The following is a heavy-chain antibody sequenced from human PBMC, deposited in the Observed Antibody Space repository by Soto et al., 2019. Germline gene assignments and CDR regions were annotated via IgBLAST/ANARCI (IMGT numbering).Heavy chain of an antibody. CDR2: IYPGDSDT. CDR1: GYSFTSYW. D-gene: IGHD3-22*01. Sequence: GESRKISCKGSGYSFTSYWIGWVRQMPGKGLEWMGIIYPGDSDTRYSPSFQGQVTTSADKSISTAYLQWSSLKASDTAMYYCARIVVGQQLDYYGMDVWGQGTRVTFSS. V-gene: IGHV5-51*01. CDR3: ARIVVGQQLDYYGMDV. J-gene: IGHJ6*02.